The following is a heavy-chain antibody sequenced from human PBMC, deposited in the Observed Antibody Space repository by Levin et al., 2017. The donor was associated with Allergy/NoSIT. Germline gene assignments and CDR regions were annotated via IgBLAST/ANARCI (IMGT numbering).Heavy chain of an antibody. CDR2: IVSDGSHK. J-gene: IGHJ4*02. CDR3: AAKGDFDY. CDR1: GLTFSSYG. Sequence: GGSLRLSCEVSGLTFSSYGMNWVRQSPGEGLEWVAIIVSDGSHKYYGDSVKGRFTISRDNSKNTVYLDMNSLRPEVTAVYYCAAKGDFDYWGQGTLVTVSS. D-gene: IGHD3-16*01. V-gene: IGHV3-30*02.